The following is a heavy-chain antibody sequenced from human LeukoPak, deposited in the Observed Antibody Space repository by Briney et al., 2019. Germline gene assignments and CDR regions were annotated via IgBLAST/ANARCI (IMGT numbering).Heavy chain of an antibody. V-gene: IGHV1-8*01. D-gene: IGHD2-15*01. CDR1: RYTLTSYD. CDR2: MNHNSGNT. CDR3: ARVRASKYCSGGSCHYYYYGMDV. J-gene: IGHJ6*02. Sequence: ASVKVSCKASRYTLTSYDINWVRQATGRGLEWMGWMNHNSGNTGYAQKFQGRVTMTRNTSISTAYMELRSLRPEDTAVYYCARVRASKYCSGGSCHYYYYGMDVWGQGTTVTVSS.